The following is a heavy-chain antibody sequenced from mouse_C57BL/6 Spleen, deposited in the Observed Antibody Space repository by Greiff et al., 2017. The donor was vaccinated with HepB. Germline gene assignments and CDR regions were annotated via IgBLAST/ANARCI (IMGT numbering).Heavy chain of an antibody. CDR2: IYPGDGDT. V-gene: IGHV1-82*01. D-gene: IGHD1-1*01. CDR3: ARGRAVGGAMDY. J-gene: IGHJ4*01. Sequence: QVQLQQSGPELVKPGASVKISCKASGYAFSSSWMNWVKQRPGKGLEWIGRIYPGDGDTNYNGKFKGKATLTADKSSSTAYMQLSSLTSEDSAVYCCARGRAVGGAMDYWGQGTSVTVSS. CDR1: GYAFSSSW.